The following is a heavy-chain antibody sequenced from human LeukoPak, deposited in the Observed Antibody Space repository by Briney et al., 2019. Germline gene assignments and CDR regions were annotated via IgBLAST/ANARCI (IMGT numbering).Heavy chain of an antibody. D-gene: IGHD6-13*01. Sequence: ASVKVSCKASGYTLTGYYMHWVRQAPGQGLEWMGRINPNSGGTNYAQKFQGRVTMTRDTSISTAYMELSRLRSDDTAVYYCARSIAAAVDGFDYWGQGTLVTVSS. V-gene: IGHV1-2*06. CDR2: INPNSGGT. J-gene: IGHJ4*02. CDR3: ARSIAAAVDGFDY. CDR1: GYTLTGYY.